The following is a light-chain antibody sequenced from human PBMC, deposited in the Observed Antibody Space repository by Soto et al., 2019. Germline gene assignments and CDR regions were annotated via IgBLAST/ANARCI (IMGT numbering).Light chain of an antibody. Sequence: EIVLTQSPGTLSLSPGERATLSCRASQSVSGSYLAWYQQKPGQAPRLLIYGASSRATGLPDRFSGSGSGTDFTLTISRLEPEDFAVYYCQQYGSSPLFTFGPGTKVDIK. CDR1: QSVSGSY. V-gene: IGKV3-20*01. CDR2: GAS. J-gene: IGKJ3*01. CDR3: QQYGSSPLFT.